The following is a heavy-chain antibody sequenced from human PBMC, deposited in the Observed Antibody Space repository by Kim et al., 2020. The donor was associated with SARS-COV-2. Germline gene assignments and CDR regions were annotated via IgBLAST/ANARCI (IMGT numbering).Heavy chain of an antibody. CDR3: TTESLIAAAGYDAFDI. Sequence: PVKGRFTISRDDSKNTLYLQMNSLKTEDTAVYYCTTESLIAAAGYDAFDIWGQGTMVTVSS. J-gene: IGHJ3*02. V-gene: IGHV3-15*01. D-gene: IGHD6-13*01.